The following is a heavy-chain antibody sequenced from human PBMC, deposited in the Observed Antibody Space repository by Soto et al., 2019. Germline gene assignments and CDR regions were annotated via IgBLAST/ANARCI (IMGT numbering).Heavy chain of an antibody. CDR1: GFSLSTSGVG. J-gene: IGHJ6*02. CDR3: AHRLSTPYYYRGMDV. CDR2: IYWDDDK. V-gene: IGHV2-5*02. Sequence: QITLKESGPTLVKPTQTLTLTCTFSGFSLSTSGVGVGWIRQPPGKALEWLALIYWDDDKRYSPSLKSRLSITKDHSKHQVVHTMTNMDPVDTATYYCAHRLSTPYYYRGMDVWGQGTTVTVSS.